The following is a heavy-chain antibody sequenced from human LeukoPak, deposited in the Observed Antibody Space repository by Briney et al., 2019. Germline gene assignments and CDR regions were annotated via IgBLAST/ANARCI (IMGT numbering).Heavy chain of an antibody. D-gene: IGHD3-10*01. Sequence: GGSLRLSCAASGFTFSSYNMNWVRQAPGKGLEWVSSITSSSTYIYYADSVKGRFTISRDNAKNSLYLQMNSLRAEDTAVYYCARDLYYGSGNRYWGQGTLVTVSS. V-gene: IGHV3-21*01. CDR1: GFTFSSYN. CDR3: ARDLYYGSGNRY. CDR2: ITSSSTYI. J-gene: IGHJ4*02.